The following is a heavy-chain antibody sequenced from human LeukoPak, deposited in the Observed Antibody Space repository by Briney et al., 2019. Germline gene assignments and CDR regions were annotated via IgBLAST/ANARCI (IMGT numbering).Heavy chain of an antibody. CDR3: ARDVPGGYSLDAFDI. CDR2: IYSGGST. V-gene: IGHV3-53*01. Sequence: GGSLRLSCAASGFTVSSNYMSWVRQAPGKGLEWVSVIYSGGSTYYADSVKGRFTISRDNSKNTLYLQMNSLRAEDTAVYYCARDVPGGYSLDAFDIWGQGTMVTVSS. CDR1: GFTVSSNY. J-gene: IGHJ3*02. D-gene: IGHD3-22*01.